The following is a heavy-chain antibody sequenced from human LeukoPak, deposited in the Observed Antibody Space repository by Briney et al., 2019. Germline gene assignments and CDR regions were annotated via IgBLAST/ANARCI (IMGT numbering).Heavy chain of an antibody. J-gene: IGHJ4*02. CDR1: GCSISSSSYY. V-gene: IGHV4-39*01. D-gene: IGHD6-13*01. CDR3: ARSPGAAGPLGY. Sequence: PSETLSLTCTVSGCSISSSSYYWGGIRQPPGKGLEWIGSIYYSGSTYYNPSLKSRVTISVDTSKNQFSLKLSSVTAADTAVYYCARSPGAAGPLGYWGQGTLVTVSS. CDR2: IYYSGST.